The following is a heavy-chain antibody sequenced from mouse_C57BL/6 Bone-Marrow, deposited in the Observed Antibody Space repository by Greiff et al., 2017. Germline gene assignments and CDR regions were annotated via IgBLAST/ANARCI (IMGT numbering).Heavy chain of an antibody. J-gene: IGHJ4*01. Sequence: VQLQQPGAELVKPGASVKLSCKASGYTFTNYWMHWVKPRPGQGLEWIGMVHPNGGSPDYNEKFKSEATLSVDKSSRTAYMELSSLTSEDSAVYYCARSYDYDDYTMDYWGQGTSVTVSS. CDR3: ARSYDYDDYTMDY. CDR2: VHPNGGSP. D-gene: IGHD2-4*01. CDR1: GYTFTNYW. V-gene: IGHV1-64*01.